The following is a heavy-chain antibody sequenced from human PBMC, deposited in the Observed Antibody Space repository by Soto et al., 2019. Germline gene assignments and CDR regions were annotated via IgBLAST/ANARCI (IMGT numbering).Heavy chain of an antibody. Sequence: ASVKVSCKASGYTFTGYYMHWVRQAPGQGLEWMGWINPNSGGTNYAQKLQGRVTMTTDTSTSTAYMELRSLRSDDTAVYYCARDRGKTGTARLDYWGQGTLVTVSS. D-gene: IGHD1-1*01. CDR1: GYTFTGYY. CDR3: ARDRGKTGTARLDY. CDR2: INPNSGGT. J-gene: IGHJ4*02. V-gene: IGHV1-2*02.